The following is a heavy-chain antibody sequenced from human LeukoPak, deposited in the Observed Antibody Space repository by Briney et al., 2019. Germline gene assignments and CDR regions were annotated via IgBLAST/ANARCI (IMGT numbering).Heavy chain of an antibody. CDR1: GFTFSSYS. CDR2: ISSSSSYI. J-gene: IGHJ6*03. CDR3: ARGAETLRFLNYYYMDV. V-gene: IGHV3-21*01. D-gene: IGHD3-3*01. Sequence: GGSLRLSCAASGFTFSSYSMNWVRQAPGKGLEGVSSISSSSSYIYYADSVKGRFTISRDNAKNSLYLQMNSLRAEDTAVYYCARGAETLRFLNYYYMDVWGKGTTVTVSS.